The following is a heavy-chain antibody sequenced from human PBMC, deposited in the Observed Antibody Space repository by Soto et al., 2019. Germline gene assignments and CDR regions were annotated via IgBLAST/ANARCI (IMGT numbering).Heavy chain of an antibody. CDR1: GFTFSSYS. CDR3: ARGGRTYYFDY. Sequence: EVQLVESGGGLVKPGGSLRLSCAASGFTFSSYSMNWVRQAPGKGLEWVPSISSSGSYIYYADSVKGRFTISRDNAKNTQYLQINSLRAEDTAVYYCARGGRTYYFDYWGQRTLVTVSS. CDR2: ISSSGSYI. V-gene: IGHV3-21*01. J-gene: IGHJ4*02.